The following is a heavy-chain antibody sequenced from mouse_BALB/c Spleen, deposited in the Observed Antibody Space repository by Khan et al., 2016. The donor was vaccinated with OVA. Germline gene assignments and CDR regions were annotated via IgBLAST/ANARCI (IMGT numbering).Heavy chain of an antibody. V-gene: IGHV1S81*02. D-gene: IGHD2-4*01. J-gene: IGHJ3*01. CDR2: FNPSNGGT. Sequence: QVQLQQPGAELVKPGASVKLSCKASVYTFTSYYMYWVKQRPGQGLEWIVGFNPSNGGTNFNVKFKSKATLTVDKSSSTASLQLSSLAAEDSVVYYCTRGGEWDTMIAWFAYWGQGTLVTVSA. CDR3: TRGGEWDTMIAWFAY. CDR1: VYTFTSYY.